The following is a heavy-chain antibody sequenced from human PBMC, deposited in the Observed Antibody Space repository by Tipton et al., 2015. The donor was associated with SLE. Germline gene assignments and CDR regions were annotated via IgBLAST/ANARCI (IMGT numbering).Heavy chain of an antibody. J-gene: IGHJ4*02. D-gene: IGHD3-10*01. Sequence: SGFPFNNYGMHWVRQAPGKGLERVAFLRYNGSNQYYSDAVKGRFAISRDTSKSTLYLQMNRLKTEDTAVYYCAKAHNYFNSGSYFPDWGQGTLVTVSS. CDR3: AKAHNYFNSGSYFPD. V-gene: IGHV3-30*02. CDR1: GFPFNNYG. CDR2: LRYNGSNQ.